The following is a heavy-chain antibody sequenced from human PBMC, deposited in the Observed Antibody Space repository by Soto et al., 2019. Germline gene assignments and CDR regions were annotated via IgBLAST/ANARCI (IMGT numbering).Heavy chain of an antibody. D-gene: IGHD1-7*01. CDR1: GFIFRNYV. J-gene: IGHJ4*02. Sequence: TGGSLRLSCTASGFIFRNYVMTWVRQAPGKGLEWVSSIIGSGGTTYYTDSVEGRFTISRDNSKNTLFLQINSLRAEDTAVYYCAKRPLELHMYDYWGKGTLVTVSS. CDR3: AKRPLELHMYDY. V-gene: IGHV3-23*01. CDR2: IIGSGGTT.